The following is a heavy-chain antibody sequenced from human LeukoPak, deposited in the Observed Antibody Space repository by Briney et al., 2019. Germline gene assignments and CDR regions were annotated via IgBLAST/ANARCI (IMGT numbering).Heavy chain of an antibody. J-gene: IGHJ4*02. Sequence: SETPSLTCAVYGGSFSSYYWGWIRQPPGKGLEWIGSIYYSGSTYYNPSLKSRVTISVDTSKNQFSLKLSSVTAADTAVYYCASRLRSLVVVPAAMDYWGQGTLVTVSS. CDR2: IYYSGST. V-gene: IGHV4-39*01. CDR1: GGSFSSYY. D-gene: IGHD2-2*01. CDR3: ASRLRSLVVVPAAMDY.